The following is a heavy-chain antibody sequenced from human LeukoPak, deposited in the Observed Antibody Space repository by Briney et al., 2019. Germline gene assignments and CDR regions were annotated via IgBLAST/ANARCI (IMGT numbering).Heavy chain of an antibody. CDR3: ARDPVTGTTNFDY. Sequence: ASVKVSCKASVYTFTGYYMHWVRQAPGQGLEWMGWISPNSGGTNYAQKFQGRVTMTRDTSISTAYMELSRLRSDDTAVYYCARDPVTGTTNFDYWGQGTLVTVSS. D-gene: IGHD1-20*01. V-gene: IGHV1-2*02. J-gene: IGHJ4*02. CDR1: VYTFTGYY. CDR2: ISPNSGGT.